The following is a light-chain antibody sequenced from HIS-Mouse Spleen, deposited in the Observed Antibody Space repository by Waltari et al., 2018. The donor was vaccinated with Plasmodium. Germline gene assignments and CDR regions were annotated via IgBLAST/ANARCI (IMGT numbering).Light chain of an antibody. V-gene: IGKV3-20*01. CDR2: GAS. CDR3: QQYGSSPDT. J-gene: IGKJ2*01. Sequence: EIVLTPSPGTLSLSPGERATLSCRASQSVSSSHLAWYQQKPGQAPGLLIHGASSRATGIADRFSGRGSGTDLTLTISRLEPEDFAVYYCQQYGSSPDTFGQGTKLEIK. CDR1: QSVSSSH.